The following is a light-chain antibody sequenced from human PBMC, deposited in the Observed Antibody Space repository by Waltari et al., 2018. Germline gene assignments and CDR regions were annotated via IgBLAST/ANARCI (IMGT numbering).Light chain of an antibody. Sequence: QSALTQPASVSGSPGQSITISCTGTSSDIGGHNYFSWYQQHPGKAPKLMIYDVSTRPSGVSNRFSASKSGNTASLTISGLQAEDEADYYCSSYTSSSTFGGGTKLTVL. J-gene: IGLJ2*01. V-gene: IGLV2-14*01. CDR2: DVS. CDR3: SSYTSSST. CDR1: SSDIGGHNY.